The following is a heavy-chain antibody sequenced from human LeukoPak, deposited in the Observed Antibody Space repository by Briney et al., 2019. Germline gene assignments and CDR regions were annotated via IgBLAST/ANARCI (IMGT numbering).Heavy chain of an antibody. CDR1: GFTFSSYG. CDR2: ISYDGSNK. J-gene: IGHJ4*02. D-gene: IGHD3-22*01. Sequence: GGSLRLSCAASGFTFSSYGMHWVRQAAGKGLEWVAVISYDGSNKYYADSVKGRFTISRDNSKNTLYLQMNSLRAEDTAVYYCAKDTYYYDSSGYYYGPFDYWGQGTLVTVSS. CDR3: AKDTYYYDSSGYYYGPFDY. V-gene: IGHV3-30*18.